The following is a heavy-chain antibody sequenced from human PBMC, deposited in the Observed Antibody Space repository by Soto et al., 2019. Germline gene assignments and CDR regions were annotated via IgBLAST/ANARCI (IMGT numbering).Heavy chain of an antibody. Sequence: RLSCAASGFTFSSYAMHWVRQAPGKGLEWVAVISYDGSNKYYADSVKGRFTISRDNSKNTLYLQMNSLRAEDTAVYYCEREDELRPFDYCGQGTLVTVYS. CDR2: ISYDGSNK. V-gene: IGHV3-30-3*01. CDR3: EREDELRPFDY. J-gene: IGHJ4*02. CDR1: GFTFSSYA. D-gene: IGHD1-26*01.